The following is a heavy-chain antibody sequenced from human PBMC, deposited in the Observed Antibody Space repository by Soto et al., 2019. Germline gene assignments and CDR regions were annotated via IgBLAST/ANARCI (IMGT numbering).Heavy chain of an antibody. Sequence: EVHLLESGGGLVQPGGSLRLSCAASGFSFNIYAMKWVRQAPGKGLECVSAISAGGGNTYYADSVKGRFTISRDNSKNARYLKMHSLRADDTAVYYCAKAPTYDCYYYMDVWGKGTTVTVSS. V-gene: IGHV3-23*01. J-gene: IGHJ6*03. CDR2: ISAGGGNT. CDR1: GFSFNIYA. CDR3: AKAPTYDCYYYMDV.